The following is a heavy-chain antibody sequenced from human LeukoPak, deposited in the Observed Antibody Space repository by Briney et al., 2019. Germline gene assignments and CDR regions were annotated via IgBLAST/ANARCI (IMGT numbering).Heavy chain of an antibody. CDR1: GGSISSSSYY. V-gene: IGHV4-39*07. D-gene: IGHD3-10*01. J-gene: IGHJ4*02. CDR2: IYYSGST. Sequence: SETLSLTCTVSGGSISSSSYYWGWIRQPPGKGLEWIGSIYYSGSTYYNPSLKGRVTISVDTSKNQFSLKLSSVTAAGTAVYYCAREGYYYGSGSSYWGQGTLVTVSS. CDR3: AREGYYYGSGSSY.